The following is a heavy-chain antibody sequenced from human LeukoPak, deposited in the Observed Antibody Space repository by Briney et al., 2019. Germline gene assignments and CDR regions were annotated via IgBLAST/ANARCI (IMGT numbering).Heavy chain of an antibody. CDR3: AKGGTTVVDY. V-gene: IGHV3-74*01. D-gene: IGHD4-23*01. Sequence: GGSLRLSCAASRFTFSSYWMHWVRQAPGGGLVWVSRISSDGTNTNYADSVKGRFTISRDNAKNTLYVQMNSLRAEDTAVYYCAKGGTTVVDYWGQGTLATVSS. CDR2: ISSDGTNT. CDR1: RFTFSSYW. J-gene: IGHJ4*02.